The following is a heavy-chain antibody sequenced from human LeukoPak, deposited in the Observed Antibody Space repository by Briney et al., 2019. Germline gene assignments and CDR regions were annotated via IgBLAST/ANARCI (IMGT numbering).Heavy chain of an antibody. Sequence: AGGSLRLSCAASGFTFSSYGMHWVRQAPGKGLEWVAVISYDGSNKYYADSVKGRFTISRDNSKNTLYLQMNSLRAEDTAVYYCAKGRTTYYYYYMDVWGKGTTVTISS. CDR1: GFTFSSYG. CDR3: AKGRTTYYYYYMDV. V-gene: IGHV3-30*18. CDR2: ISYDGSNK. D-gene: IGHD1-14*01. J-gene: IGHJ6*03.